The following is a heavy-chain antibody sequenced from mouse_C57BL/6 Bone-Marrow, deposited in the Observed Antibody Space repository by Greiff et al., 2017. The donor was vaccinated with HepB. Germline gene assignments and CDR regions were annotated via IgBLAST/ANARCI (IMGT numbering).Heavy chain of an antibody. J-gene: IGHJ3*01. V-gene: IGHV5-4*01. D-gene: IGHD2-2*01. CDR1: GFTFSSYA. Sequence: EVHLVESGGGLVKPGGSLKLSCAASGFTFSSYAMSWVRQTPEKRLEWVATISAGGSYTYYPDNVKGRFTISRDNAKNNLYLQMSHLKSEDTAMYYCASPYGYDAAYWGQGTLVTVSA. CDR3: ASPYGYDAAY. CDR2: ISAGGSYT.